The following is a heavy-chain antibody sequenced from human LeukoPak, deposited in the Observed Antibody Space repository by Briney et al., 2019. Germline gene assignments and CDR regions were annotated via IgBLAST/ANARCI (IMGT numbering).Heavy chain of an antibody. CDR2: INPRGGST. Sequence: SVKVSCKASGXTFTSFYMHWVRQAPGQGLEWMGIINPRGGSTTSAQKFQGRVTLTRDMSTSTVYMELSSLRSEDTAVYYCARDYHGSGSLTTFDYWGQGTLVTVSS. V-gene: IGHV1-46*01. D-gene: IGHD3-10*01. J-gene: IGHJ4*02. CDR3: ARDYHGSGSLTTFDY. CDR1: GXTFTSFY.